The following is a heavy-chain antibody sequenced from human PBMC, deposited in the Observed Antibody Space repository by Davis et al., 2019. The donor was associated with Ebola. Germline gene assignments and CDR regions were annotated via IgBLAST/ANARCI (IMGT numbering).Heavy chain of an antibody. CDR2: ISAYNGNT. J-gene: IGHJ6*02. CDR1: GYTFTSYG. CDR3: ARVGTTVTTSYYYYGMDV. Sequence: ASVTVSCKASGYTFTSYGISWVRQAPGQGLEWMGWISAYNGNTNYAQKLQGRVTMTTDTSTSTAYMELRSLRSDDTAVYYCARVGTTVTTSYYYYGMDVWGQGTTVTVSS. V-gene: IGHV1-18*01. D-gene: IGHD4-17*01.